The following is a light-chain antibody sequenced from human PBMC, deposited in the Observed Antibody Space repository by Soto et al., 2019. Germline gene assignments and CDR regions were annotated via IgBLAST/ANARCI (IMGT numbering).Light chain of an antibody. CDR1: SSDVGGYKY. Sequence: QSALTQPPSASGSPGQSVTISCTGTSSDVGGYKYVSWYQQHPGKAPKLMIYEVSKRPSGVPDRFSGSKSGNTASLTVSGLQADDEEDYYCSSYAGSNNPFVFGTGTKLTVL. CDR3: SSYAGSNNPFV. V-gene: IGLV2-8*01. J-gene: IGLJ1*01. CDR2: EVS.